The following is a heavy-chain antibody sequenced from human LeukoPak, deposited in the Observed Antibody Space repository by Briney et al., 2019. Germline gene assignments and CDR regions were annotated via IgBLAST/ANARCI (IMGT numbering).Heavy chain of an antibody. CDR2: IKYDESER. D-gene: IGHD1-1*01. J-gene: IGHJ4*02. Sequence: GGSLRLSCAASGFTFSSFWMAWVRQAPGKGLEWVASIKYDESERHHVDSVEGRFTISRDNAKNSLYLQMNSLRAEDTAVYYCARDAQTARTGNHWGQGTLVTVSS. CDR1: GFTFSSFW. CDR3: ARDAQTARTGNH. V-gene: IGHV3-7*01.